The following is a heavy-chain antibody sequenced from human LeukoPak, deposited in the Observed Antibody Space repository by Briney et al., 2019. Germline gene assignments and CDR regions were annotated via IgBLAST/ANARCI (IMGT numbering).Heavy chain of an antibody. CDR1: GFTFDDYG. CDR3: ARAYYYDSSGYPYYFDY. Sequence: GGSLRLSCAASGFTFDDYGMSWVRQAPGKGLEWVSGINWNGGSTGYADSVKGRFTISRDNAKNSLYLQMNSLRAEDTALYHCARAYYYDSSGYPYYFDYWGQGTLVTVSS. CDR2: INWNGGST. D-gene: IGHD3-22*01. V-gene: IGHV3-20*01. J-gene: IGHJ4*02.